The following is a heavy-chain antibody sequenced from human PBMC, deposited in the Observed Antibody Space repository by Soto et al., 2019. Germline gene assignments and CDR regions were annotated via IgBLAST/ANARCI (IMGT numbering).Heavy chain of an antibody. CDR2: ISGSGGST. CDR3: ARRIMITFGGVIAILDAFDI. J-gene: IGHJ3*02. Sequence: PGGSLRLSCAASGFTFSSYAMSWVRQAPGKGLEWVSAISGSGGSTYYADYVKGRFTISRDNSKNTLYLQMNSLRAEDTAVYYFARRIMITFGGVIAILDAFDIWGQGTMVTVSS. CDR1: GFTFSSYA. D-gene: IGHD3-16*02. V-gene: IGHV3-23*01.